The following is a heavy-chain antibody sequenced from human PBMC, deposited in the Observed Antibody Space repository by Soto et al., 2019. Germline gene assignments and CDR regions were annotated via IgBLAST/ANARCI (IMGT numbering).Heavy chain of an antibody. Sequence: QVQLVQSGAEVKKPGASVKVSCKASGYTFTSYGLSWVRQAPGQGLEWMGGISAYNRNTNYAQKPQGXVXXXTHXSTSTAYMELRSLRSDDTAVFYCARVIASAADFDYWGQGTLVTVSS. J-gene: IGHJ4*02. CDR1: GYTFTSYG. CDR2: ISAYNRNT. D-gene: IGHD6-13*01. V-gene: IGHV1-18*01. CDR3: ARVIASAADFDY.